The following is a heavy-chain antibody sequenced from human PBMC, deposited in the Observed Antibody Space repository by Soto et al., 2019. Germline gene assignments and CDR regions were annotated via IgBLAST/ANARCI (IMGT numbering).Heavy chain of an antibody. CDR2: ISYDGSNK. J-gene: IGHJ4*02. CDR1: GFTFSSYA. CDR3: AGDLTAMAHLYAAE. V-gene: IGHV3-30-3*01. Sequence: QVQLVESGGGVVQPGRSLRLSCAASGFTFSSYAMHWVRQAPGTGLEWVAVISYDGSNKYYADSVKGRFTITRDNSKNPLYLQRNSFGAKDTAVYYGAGDLTAMAHLYAAEWGQGTLFTVSS. D-gene: IGHD5-18*01.